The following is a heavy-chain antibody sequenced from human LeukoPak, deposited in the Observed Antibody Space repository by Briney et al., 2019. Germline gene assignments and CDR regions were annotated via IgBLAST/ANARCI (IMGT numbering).Heavy chain of an antibody. CDR3: ARDRSSSAAPSLTY. Sequence: PGGSLRLSCAASGFTFSSYEMNWVRQAPGKGLEWVSYISSSGSTIYYADSVKGRFTISRDNAKNSLYLQMNSLRDEDTAVYYCARDRSSSAAPSLTYWGQGTLVTVSS. CDR2: ISSSGSTI. V-gene: IGHV3-48*03. D-gene: IGHD6-13*01. J-gene: IGHJ4*02. CDR1: GFTFSSYE.